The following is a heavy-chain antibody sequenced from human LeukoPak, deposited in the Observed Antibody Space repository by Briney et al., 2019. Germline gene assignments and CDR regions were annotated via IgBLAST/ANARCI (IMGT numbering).Heavy chain of an antibody. Sequence: GGSLRLSCAASGFTFSIYAMSWLRQAPGKGLELVSGISGSGGSTYYADSVKGRFTISRDNSKNTLYLQMSSLRAEDTAVYYCAKYIAAAGTVYWGQGTLVTVSS. D-gene: IGHD6-13*01. V-gene: IGHV3-23*01. J-gene: IGHJ4*02. CDR3: AKYIAAAGTVY. CDR1: GFTFSIYA. CDR2: ISGSGGST.